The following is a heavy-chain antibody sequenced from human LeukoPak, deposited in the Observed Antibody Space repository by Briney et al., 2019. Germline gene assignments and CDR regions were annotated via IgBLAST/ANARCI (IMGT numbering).Heavy chain of an antibody. Sequence: GGSLRLSCEVSGFAFSAYWMSWVRQAPGKGLEWVSRITTDGSDSGYADPVKGRFTVSRDNATNTPYLQMNSLRVEDTAMYYCATSKDGLGDYWGRGTLVTVSS. D-gene: IGHD3/OR15-3a*01. CDR2: ITTDGSDS. V-gene: IGHV3-74*01. J-gene: IGHJ4*02. CDR3: ATSKDGLGDY. CDR1: GFAFSAYW.